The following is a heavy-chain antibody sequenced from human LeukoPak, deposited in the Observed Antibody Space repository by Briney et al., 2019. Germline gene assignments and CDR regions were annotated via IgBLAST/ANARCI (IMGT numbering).Heavy chain of an antibody. Sequence: SQTLSLTCTVSGGSISSSSYYWGWIRQPPGKGLEWIGSIYYSGSTYYNPSLKSRVTISVDKSKNQFSLKLSSVTAADTAVYYCARDLREYSYGPMPGYWGQGTLVTVSS. J-gene: IGHJ4*02. D-gene: IGHD5-18*01. V-gene: IGHV4-39*07. CDR3: ARDLREYSYGPMPGY. CDR2: IYYSGST. CDR1: GGSISSSSYY.